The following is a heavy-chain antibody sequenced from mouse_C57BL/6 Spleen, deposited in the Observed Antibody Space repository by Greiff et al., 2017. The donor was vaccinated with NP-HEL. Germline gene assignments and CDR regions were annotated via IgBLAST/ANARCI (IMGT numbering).Heavy chain of an antibody. J-gene: IGHJ3*01. Sequence: DVQLQESGGGLVKPGGSLKLSCAASGFTFSSYAMSWVRQTPEKRLEWVATISDGGSYTYYPDNVKGRFTISRDNAKNNLYLQMSHLKSEDTAMYYCARGRGTAQATGFAYWGQGTLVTVSA. CDR2: ISDGGSYT. CDR3: ARGRGTAQATGFAY. D-gene: IGHD3-2*02. CDR1: GFTFSSYA. V-gene: IGHV5-4*01.